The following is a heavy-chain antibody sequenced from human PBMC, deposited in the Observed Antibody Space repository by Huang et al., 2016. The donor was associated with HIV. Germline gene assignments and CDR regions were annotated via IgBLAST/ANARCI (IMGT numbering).Heavy chain of an antibody. D-gene: IGHD1-1*01. CDR3: ARERMMSWLDDHDAFDI. CDR1: GGSFSGSY. CDR2: INHSGST. Sequence: QVQLQQWGAGLLKPSETLSLPCAVYGGSFSGSYWSWIRQSPGKGLEWIGEINHSGSTNYNPSLKSRLTISVDTSKNQFSLKLSSVTAADTAVYYCARERMMSWLDDHDAFDIWGQGTMVTVSS. V-gene: IGHV4-34*01. J-gene: IGHJ3*02.